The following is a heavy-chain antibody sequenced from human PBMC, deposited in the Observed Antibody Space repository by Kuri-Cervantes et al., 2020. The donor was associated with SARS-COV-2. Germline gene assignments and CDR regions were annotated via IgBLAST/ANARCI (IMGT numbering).Heavy chain of an antibody. CDR2: ISYDGSNK. CDR1: GFTFISYA. Sequence: GESLKISCAASGFTFISYAMHWVRQAPGKGLEWVAVISYDGSNKYSAESVKGRFTISRDNSKNTLYLQMSSLRAEDTAMYYCARGRIGVHDSWGQGTLVTVSS. D-gene: IGHD2-15*01. V-gene: IGHV3-30-3*01. CDR3: ARGRIGVHDS. J-gene: IGHJ4*02.